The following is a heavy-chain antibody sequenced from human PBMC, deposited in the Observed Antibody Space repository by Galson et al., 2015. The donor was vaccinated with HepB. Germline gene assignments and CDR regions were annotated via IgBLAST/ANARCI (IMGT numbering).Heavy chain of an antibody. CDR2: INAGNGNT. Sequence: SVKVSCKASGYTFTSYAMHWVRQAPGQRLEWMGWINAGNGNTKYSQKFQGRVTITRDTSASTAYMELSSLRSEDTAVYYCARGTIVVVPAATNWFDPWGQGTLVTVSS. D-gene: IGHD2-2*01. CDR1: GYTFTSYA. V-gene: IGHV1-3*01. J-gene: IGHJ5*02. CDR3: ARGTIVVVPAATNWFDP.